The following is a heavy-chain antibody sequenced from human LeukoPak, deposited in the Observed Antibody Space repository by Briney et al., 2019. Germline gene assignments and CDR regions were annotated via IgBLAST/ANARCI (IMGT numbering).Heavy chain of an antibody. CDR2: IYYGGST. D-gene: IGHD6-25*01. V-gene: IGHV4-59*01. CDR3: ARTKAATVSFDY. Sequence: SETLSLTCTVSGGSISSYYWSWIRQPPGKGLEWIGYIYYGGSTNYNPSLKSRVTISVDTSKNQFSLKLSSVTATDTAVYYCARTKAATVSFDYWGQGTLVTVSS. J-gene: IGHJ4*02. CDR1: GGSISSYY.